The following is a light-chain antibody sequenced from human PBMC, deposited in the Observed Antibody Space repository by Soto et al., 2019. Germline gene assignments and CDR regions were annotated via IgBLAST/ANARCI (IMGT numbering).Light chain of an antibody. V-gene: IGKV1-5*01. Sequence: DIQMTQSPSTLSASVGDRVTITCRASQRISTWLAWYQQKPGKVPKLLISDASTLDSGVPSRFRGSGFGTEFTLTINILQPDDFATYYCQHYDRYSGTFGQGTKVDIK. CDR3: QHYDRYSGT. J-gene: IGKJ1*01. CDR1: QRISTW. CDR2: DAS.